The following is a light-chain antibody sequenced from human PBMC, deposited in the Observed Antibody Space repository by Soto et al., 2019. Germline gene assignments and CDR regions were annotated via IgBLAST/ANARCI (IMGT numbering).Light chain of an antibody. CDR2: GAS. CDR3: QTYDKAPWT. V-gene: IGKV1-27*01. Sequence: DIQMAQSPSSLSASVGDRVTITCRASRGIYTHLAWYQQKPGNAPKLLIYGASTLQSGVPSRFSASGSGTDFFLTISGLQSEEVGTYFCQTYDKAPWTFGPGTRV. J-gene: IGKJ1*01. CDR1: RGIYTH.